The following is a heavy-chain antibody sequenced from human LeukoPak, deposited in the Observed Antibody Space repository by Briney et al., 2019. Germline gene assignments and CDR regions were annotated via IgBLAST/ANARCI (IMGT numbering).Heavy chain of an antibody. CDR1: GYTFTSYG. Sequence: ASVKVSCKASGYTFTSYGISWVRQAPGQGLEWMGWISAYNGNTNYAQKLQGRVTMTTDTSTSTAYMELRSLRSDDTAVYYCARDYHVLRCFDWLFNHGAFDIWGQGTMVTVSS. CDR3: ARDYHVLRCFDWLFNHGAFDI. CDR2: ISAYNGNT. J-gene: IGHJ3*02. D-gene: IGHD3-9*01. V-gene: IGHV1-18*01.